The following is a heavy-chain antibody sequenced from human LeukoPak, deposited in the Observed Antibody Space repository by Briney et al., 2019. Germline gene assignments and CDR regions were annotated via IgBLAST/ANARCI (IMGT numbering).Heavy chain of an antibody. J-gene: IGHJ5*02. V-gene: IGHV1-18*01. Sequence: ASVRVSCKASGYTFTSYGISWVRQAPGQGLEWMGWISAYNGNTNYAQKLQGRVTMTTDTSTSTAYMELRSLRSDDTAVYYCARDFLTGYPNWFDPWGQGTLVTVSS. D-gene: IGHD3-9*01. CDR1: GYTFTSYG. CDR2: ISAYNGNT. CDR3: ARDFLTGYPNWFDP.